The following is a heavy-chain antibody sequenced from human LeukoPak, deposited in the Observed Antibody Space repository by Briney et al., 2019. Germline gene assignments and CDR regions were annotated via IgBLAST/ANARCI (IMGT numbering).Heavy chain of an antibody. CDR1: GGSFSGYY. D-gene: IGHD3-3*01. V-gene: IGHV4-34*01. Sequence: SETLSLTCAVYGGSFSGYYWSWIRQPPGKGLEWIGEINHIGSTNYNPSLKSRVTISVDTSKNQFSLKLSSVTAADTAVYYCARVRMYYDFWSSYYRGSSGWFDPWGQGTLVTVSS. J-gene: IGHJ5*02. CDR3: ARVRMYYDFWSSYYRGSSGWFDP. CDR2: INHIGST.